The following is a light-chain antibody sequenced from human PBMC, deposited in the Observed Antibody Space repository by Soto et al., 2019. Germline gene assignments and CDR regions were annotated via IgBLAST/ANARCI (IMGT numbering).Light chain of an antibody. J-gene: IGKJ2*01. CDR2: GAS. Sequence: EVVMTQSPATLSVSPGERATLSCRASQSVSNNLAWYLQKTGQPPRRLIYGASTRATGIPARCSGSGSGAEFTLTIISLQSEDFALYYCQQYDSWPPFTFGQGTKLEIK. CDR1: QSVSNN. CDR3: QQYDSWPPFT. V-gene: IGKV3-15*01.